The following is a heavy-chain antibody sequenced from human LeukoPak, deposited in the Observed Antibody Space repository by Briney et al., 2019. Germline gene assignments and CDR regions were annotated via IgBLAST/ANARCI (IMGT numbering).Heavy chain of an antibody. CDR3: ARDLGIFGDFDY. Sequence: PGGSLRLSCTTSGFSFSNFGMHWVRQAPGKGLEWLAFIRHDGSNEYSADSVKGRFTISRDNSRSTLFLQMDNLRSEDTAIYYCARDLGIFGDFDYWGQGTLVIVS. V-gene: IGHV3-30*02. J-gene: IGHJ4*02. CDR1: GFSFSNFG. D-gene: IGHD3-3*01. CDR2: IRHDGSNE.